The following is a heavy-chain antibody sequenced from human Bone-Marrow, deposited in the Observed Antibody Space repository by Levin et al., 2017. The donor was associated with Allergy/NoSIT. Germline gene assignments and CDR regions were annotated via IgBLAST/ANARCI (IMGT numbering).Heavy chain of an antibody. Sequence: SETLSLTCTVPGGSITSSAHSWTWIRQSPGRGLEWIGYIYHGESTHYNPSLASRLSISVDTAKNQLSLKLTSVTAADTAIYYCARGSTNFDSWGQGALVTVSS. J-gene: IGHJ4*02. CDR2: IYHGEST. CDR1: GGSITSSAHS. V-gene: IGHV4-30-2*06. D-gene: IGHD1-26*01. CDR3: ARGSTNFDS.